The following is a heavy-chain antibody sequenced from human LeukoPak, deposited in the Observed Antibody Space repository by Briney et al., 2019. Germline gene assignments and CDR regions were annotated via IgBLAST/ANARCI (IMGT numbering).Heavy chain of an antibody. CDR1: GGTFSSYA. V-gene: IGHV1-69*13. CDR2: IIPIFGTA. J-gene: IGHJ6*03. CDR3: ARGPSIAARGAYYYYMDV. D-gene: IGHD6-6*01. Sequence: SVKVSCKASGGTFSSYAISWVRQAPGQGLGWMGGIIPIFGTANYAQKFQGRVTITADESTSTAYMELSSLRSEDTAVYYCARGPSIAARGAYYYYMDVWGKGTTVTVSS.